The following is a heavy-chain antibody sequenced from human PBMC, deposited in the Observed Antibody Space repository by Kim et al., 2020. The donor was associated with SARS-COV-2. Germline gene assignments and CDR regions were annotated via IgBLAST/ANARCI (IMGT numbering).Heavy chain of an antibody. CDR3: AKDQAHYDILTGLDY. CDR2: ISYDGSKT. D-gene: IGHD3-9*01. Sequence: GGSLRLSCATFGFTFSTYAMHWVRQAPGKGLEYVALISYDGSKTYYGDSVKGRFTISRDNSKNTLSLQMNSLRAEDTAVYYCAKDQAHYDILTGLDYWGQETLVAVSS. CDR1: GFTFSTYA. V-gene: IGHV3-30*18. J-gene: IGHJ4*02.